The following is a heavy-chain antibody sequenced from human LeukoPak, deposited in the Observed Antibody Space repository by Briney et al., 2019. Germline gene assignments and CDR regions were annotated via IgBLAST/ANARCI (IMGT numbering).Heavy chain of an antibody. J-gene: IGHJ6*03. Sequence: PGGSLRLSCAAPGVNFGSYGMHWVRQAPGKGLEWVALVWYDGSSEQYADSVKGRFTISRDNARDTLYLQMNSLRAEDTALYYCAKDDNWRGSYNYYYMDVWGKGTSVTVSS. CDR2: VWYDGSSE. CDR3: AKDDNWRGSYNYYYMDV. D-gene: IGHD3-3*01. V-gene: IGHV3-33*06. CDR1: GVNFGSYG.